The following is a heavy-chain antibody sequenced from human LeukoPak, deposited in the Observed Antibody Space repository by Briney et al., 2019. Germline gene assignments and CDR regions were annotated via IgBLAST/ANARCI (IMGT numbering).Heavy chain of an antibody. V-gene: IGHV3-23*01. D-gene: IGHD3-10*01. CDR2: ISGSGGST. J-gene: IGHJ4*02. CDR1: GFTFSSYA. Sequence: GGSLRLSCAASGFTFSSYAMSWVRQAPGKGLEWVSAISGSGGSTYYADSVKGRFTISRDNSKNTLYLQMNSLRAEDTAVYYCAKWLGGWFLSSMYYFDYWGQGTLVTVSS. CDR3: AKWLGGWFLSSMYYFDY.